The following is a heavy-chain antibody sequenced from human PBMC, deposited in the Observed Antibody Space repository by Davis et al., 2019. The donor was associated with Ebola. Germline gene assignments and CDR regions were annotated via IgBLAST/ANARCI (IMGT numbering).Heavy chain of an antibody. Sequence: MPSETLSLTCTVSGYSISSGYYWSWIRQPPGKGLEWIGYIYHNGDTYFNPSLKSRATLSEDISQNQFSLQLTSVTAADTAVYYCARVAVKLWFGDLLTGGFDPWGQGILVTVSS. J-gene: IGHJ5*02. CDR2: IYHNGDT. CDR3: ARVAVKLWFGDLLTGGFDP. V-gene: IGHV4-38-2*02. D-gene: IGHD3-10*01. CDR1: GYSISSGYY.